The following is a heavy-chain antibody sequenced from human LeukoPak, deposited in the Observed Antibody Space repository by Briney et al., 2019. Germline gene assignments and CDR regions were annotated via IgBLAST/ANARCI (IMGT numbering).Heavy chain of an antibody. CDR3: ARVGATFDY. J-gene: IGHJ4*02. CDR1: GGSISSSSYY. CDR2: IYYSGST. D-gene: IGHD1-26*01. Sequence: KSSETLSLTCTVSGGSISSSSYYWGWIRQPPGKGLEWIGSIYYSGSTYYNPSLKSRVTISVDASKNQFSLKLSSVTAADTAVYYCARVGATFDYWGQGTLVTVSS. V-gene: IGHV4-39*07.